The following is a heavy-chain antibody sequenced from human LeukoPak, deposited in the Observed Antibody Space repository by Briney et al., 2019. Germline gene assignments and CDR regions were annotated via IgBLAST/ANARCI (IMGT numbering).Heavy chain of an antibody. CDR1: GGSISSGDYY. CDR2: IYYSGST. Sequence: SQTLPLTCTVSGGSISSGDYYWSWIRQPPGKGLEWIGYIYYSGSTYYNPSLKSRVTISVDTSKNQFSLKLSSVTAADTAVYYCATYYDVSGHDAFDIWGQGTTVTVSS. J-gene: IGHJ3*02. D-gene: IGHD3-22*01. V-gene: IGHV4-30-4*01. CDR3: ATYYDVSGHDAFDI.